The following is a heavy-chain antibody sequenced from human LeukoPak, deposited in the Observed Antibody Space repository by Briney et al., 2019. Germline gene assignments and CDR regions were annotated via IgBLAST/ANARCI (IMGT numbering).Heavy chain of an antibody. D-gene: IGHD1-14*01. V-gene: IGHV6-1*01. CDR2: TYYASQWSH. CDR3: TRGRNSAFDY. CDR1: RDSVSSSGVA. Sequence: SQTLSLTCAISRDSVSSSGVAWNWIRQSPSRGLEWLGKTYYASQWSHEYALCVKSRLTINPDTSKNQFSLQLNSVTPEDTAVYYCTRGRNSAFDYWGQGTLVTVSS. J-gene: IGHJ4*02.